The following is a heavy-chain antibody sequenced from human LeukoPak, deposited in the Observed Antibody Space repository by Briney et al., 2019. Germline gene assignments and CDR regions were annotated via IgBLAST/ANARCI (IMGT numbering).Heavy chain of an antibody. Sequence: GGSLRLSCAAPGFTFSSYGMHWVRQAPGKGLEWVAVISYDGSNKYYADSVKGRFTISRDNSKNTLYLQMNSLRAEDTAVYYCAKDRGYSSSKGYFQHWGQGTLVTVSS. D-gene: IGHD6-13*01. CDR1: GFTFSSYG. V-gene: IGHV3-30*18. CDR3: AKDRGYSSSKGYFQH. J-gene: IGHJ1*01. CDR2: ISYDGSNK.